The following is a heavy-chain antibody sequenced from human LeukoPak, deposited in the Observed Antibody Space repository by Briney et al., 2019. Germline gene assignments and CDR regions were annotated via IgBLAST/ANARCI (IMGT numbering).Heavy chain of an antibody. CDR3: CILGG. V-gene: IGHV3-49*04. Sequence: GGSLRLSCTASGFTVGDYAMNWVRQAPGKGLEWVGLIRSKTYGGTTEYAASMKGRVTISRDDSKNIAYLQMNSLKTEDTAVYYCCILGGWGQGTLVTVSS. CDR1: GFTVGDYA. CDR2: IRSKTYGGTT. D-gene: IGHD3-10*01. J-gene: IGHJ4*02.